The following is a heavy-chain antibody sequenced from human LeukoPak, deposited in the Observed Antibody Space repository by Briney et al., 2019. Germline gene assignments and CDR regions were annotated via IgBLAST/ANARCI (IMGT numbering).Heavy chain of an antibody. Sequence: GGSLRLSCAASGFTFSSYGMHWVRQAPGKGLEWVSVIYSGGSTYYADSVEGRFTISRDNSKNTLYLQMNSLRAEDTAVYYCARVPPNYYDSSGPLYYYYYYMDVWGKGTTVTVSS. D-gene: IGHD3-22*01. CDR3: ARVPPNYYDSSGPLYYYYYYMDV. CDR1: GFTFSSYG. J-gene: IGHJ6*03. CDR2: IYSGGST. V-gene: IGHV3-53*01.